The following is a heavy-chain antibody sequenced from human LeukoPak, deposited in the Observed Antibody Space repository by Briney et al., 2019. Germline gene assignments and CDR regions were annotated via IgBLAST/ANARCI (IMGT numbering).Heavy chain of an antibody. CDR1: GFIYSGYG. V-gene: IGHV3-23*01. D-gene: IGHD3-22*01. Sequence: AGGSLSLFCAPSGFIYSGYGMTWLRQATGKGREWVSDISGSSGITHYADSVKGRFTISRDNSKNTLYMQMNSLRAEDTAVYYCAKVPYENYYYYMDVWGKGTPVTVSS. CDR2: ISGSSGIT. J-gene: IGHJ6*03. CDR3: AKVPYENYYYYMDV.